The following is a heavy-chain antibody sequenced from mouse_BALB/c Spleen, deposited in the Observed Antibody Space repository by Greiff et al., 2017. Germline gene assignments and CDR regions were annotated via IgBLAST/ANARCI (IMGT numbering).Heavy chain of an antibody. J-gene: IGHJ2*01. CDR2: INPSTGYT. CDR3: ARDYGLFDY. CDR1: GYTFTSYW. V-gene: IGHV1-7*01. Sequence: QVQLQQSGAELAKPGASVKMSCKASGYTFTSYWMHWVKQRPGQGLEWIGYINPSTGYTEYNQKFKDKATLTADKSSSTAYMQLSSLTSEDSAVYYCARDYGLFDYWGQGTTLTVSS. D-gene: IGHD1-1*01.